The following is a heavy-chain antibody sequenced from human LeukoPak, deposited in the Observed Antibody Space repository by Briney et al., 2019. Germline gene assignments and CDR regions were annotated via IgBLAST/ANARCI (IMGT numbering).Heavy chain of an antibody. V-gene: IGHV3-23*01. J-gene: IGHJ4*02. Sequence: RSGGSLRLSCAASGFTFSSCALSWVRQAPGKGLEWVSTVSVNGGTTYYADSVKGRFTTSRDNSKNTLYLQMNSLRAEDTAVYFCAKELHGSGNYAFDYWGQGTLVTVSS. CDR1: GFTFSSCA. CDR3: AKELHGSGNYAFDY. D-gene: IGHD3-10*01. CDR2: VSVNGGTT.